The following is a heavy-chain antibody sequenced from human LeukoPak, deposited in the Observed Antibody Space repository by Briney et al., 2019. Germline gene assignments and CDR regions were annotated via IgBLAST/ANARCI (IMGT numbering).Heavy chain of an antibody. Sequence: GGSLRLSCTASGFTLSSSWMSWIRQPPGRGLEWVASIKQDGSQKYYVDSVKGRFTISRDNAKNSLYLQMNSLRAEDTAVYYCARLFRDVTTFDYWGQGTLVTVSS. CDR3: ARLFRDVTTFDY. CDR2: IKQDGSQK. J-gene: IGHJ4*02. V-gene: IGHV3-7*01. D-gene: IGHD1-1*01. CDR1: GFTLSSSW.